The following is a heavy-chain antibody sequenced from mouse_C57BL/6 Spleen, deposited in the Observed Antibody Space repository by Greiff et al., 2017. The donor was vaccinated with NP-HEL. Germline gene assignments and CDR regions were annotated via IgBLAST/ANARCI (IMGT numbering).Heavy chain of an antibody. CDR2: IDPSDSDT. CDR3: ARRLGYFDV. V-gene: IGHV1-52*01. CDR1: GYTFTSYW. Sequence: VQLQQPGAELVRPGSSVKLSCKASGYTFTSYWMHWVKQRPIQGLEWIGNIDPSDSDTHYNQKFKDKATLTVDKSSSTAYMQLSSLTSEDSAVYYCARRLGYFDVWGTGTTVTVSS. D-gene: IGHD3-2*01. J-gene: IGHJ1*03.